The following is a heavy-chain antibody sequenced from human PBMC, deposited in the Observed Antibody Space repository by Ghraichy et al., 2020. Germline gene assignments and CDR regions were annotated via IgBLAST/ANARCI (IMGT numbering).Heavy chain of an antibody. Sequence: GESLNISCAASGFTFSSYAMSWVRQAPGKGLEWVSAISGSGGSTYYADSVKGRFTISRDNSKNTLYLQMNSLRAEDTAVYYCAKDSITAAGTRPWPGDWGQGTLVTVSS. J-gene: IGHJ4*02. D-gene: IGHD6-13*01. CDR2: ISGSGGST. CDR3: AKDSITAAGTRPWPGD. CDR1: GFTFSSYA. V-gene: IGHV3-23*01.